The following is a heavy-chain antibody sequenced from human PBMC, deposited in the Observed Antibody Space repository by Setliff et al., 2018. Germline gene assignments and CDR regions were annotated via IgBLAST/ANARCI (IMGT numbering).Heavy chain of an antibody. J-gene: IGHJ4*02. V-gene: IGHV4-38-2*01. D-gene: IGHD6-13*01. CDR3: ARNRQLATRLY. CDR1: GYSISSGYY. CDR2: IYHSGGA. Sequence: SETLSLTCAVSGYSISSGYYWGWIRQPPGKGLEWIGNIYHSGGAYYNPSLKSRVTISVGTSKNQFSLKLNSVAAADTAVYYCARNRQLATRLYWGQGTLVTVSS.